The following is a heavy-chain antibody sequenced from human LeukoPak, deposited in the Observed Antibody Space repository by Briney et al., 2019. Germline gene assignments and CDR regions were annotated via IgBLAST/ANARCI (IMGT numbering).Heavy chain of an antibody. CDR1: GFTFSSYA. CDR3: AKAVLGYCSSTSCYHFDY. V-gene: IGHV3-23*01. J-gene: IGHJ4*02. D-gene: IGHD2-2*01. CDR2: ISGSGGST. Sequence: GGSLRLSCAASGFTFSSYAMSWVRQAPGKGLEWVSAISGSGGSTYYADSEKGRFTISRDNSKNTLYLQMNSLRAEDTAVYYCAKAVLGYCSSTSCYHFDYRGQGTLVTVSS.